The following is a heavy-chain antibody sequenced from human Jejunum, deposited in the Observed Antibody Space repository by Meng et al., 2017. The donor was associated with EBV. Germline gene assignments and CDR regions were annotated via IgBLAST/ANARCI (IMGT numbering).Heavy chain of an antibody. CDR1: GGSIRTANW. V-gene: IGHV4-4*02. CDR3: ARDRGVEDY. J-gene: IGHJ4*02. CDR2: IHHSGST. Sequence: QVDVQDARPGLVKPSGRLSLTCAVSGGSIRTANWWSWVRQPPGKGLEYIGEIHHSGSTKYNPSLKSRVTISVDKSNNHFSLKLSSVTAADTAVYYCARDRGVEDYWGQGTLVTVSS. D-gene: IGHD5-24*01.